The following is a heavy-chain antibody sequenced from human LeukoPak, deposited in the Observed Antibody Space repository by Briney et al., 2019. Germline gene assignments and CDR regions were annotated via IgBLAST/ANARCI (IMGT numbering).Heavy chain of an antibody. CDR2: ISSSSSSYI. J-gene: IGHJ4*02. V-gene: IGHV3-21*01. CDR1: GFTFSSYS. Sequence: KPGGSLRLSCAASGFTFSSYSMNWVRQAPGKGVEWVSSISSSSSSYIYYADSVKGRFTISRDNAKNSLYLQMNSLRAEDTAVYYCARDTTYYYDSSGIEPLDYWGQGTLVTVSS. CDR3: ARDTTYYYDSSGIEPLDY. D-gene: IGHD3-22*01.